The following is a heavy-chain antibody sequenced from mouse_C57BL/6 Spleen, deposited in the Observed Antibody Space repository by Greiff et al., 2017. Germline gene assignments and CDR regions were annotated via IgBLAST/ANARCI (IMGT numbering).Heavy chain of an antibody. J-gene: IGHJ1*03. V-gene: IGHV8-12*01. CDR3: ARNYYGSSYEYFDV. CDR2: IYWDDDK. CDR1: GFSLSTSGMG. D-gene: IGHD1-1*01. Sequence: QVTLKESGPGILQSSPTLSLSCSFSGFSLSTSGMGVSWLRQPSGKGLEWLAHIYWDDDKRYNPSLKNQLTISKDTSSNHVFLKITRMDTADTATYYCARNYYGSSYEYFDVWGTGTTVTVSS.